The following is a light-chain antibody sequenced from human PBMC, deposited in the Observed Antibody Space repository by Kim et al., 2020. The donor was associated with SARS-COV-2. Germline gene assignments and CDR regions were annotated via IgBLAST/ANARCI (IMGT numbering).Light chain of an antibody. CDR1: KSVSSS. V-gene: IGKV3-11*01. CDR3: QQRSNWPVT. CDR2: EAC. J-gene: IGKJ1*01. Sequence: LHPGERAHLSWRGSKSVSSSCALDQKKPGQAPRILIYEACHRARGVPARFRGSGFGKHFTLTLRSVEPEDCGVYYSQQRSNWPVTFGQRTKVEIK.